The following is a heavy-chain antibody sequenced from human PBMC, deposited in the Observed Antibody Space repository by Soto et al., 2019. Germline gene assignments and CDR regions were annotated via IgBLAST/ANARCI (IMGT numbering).Heavy chain of an antibody. CDR3: ASKSGSGCFLY. Sequence: EVQMVEPGGGLVQPGGSLRLSCAASGFTFSSYSMNWVRQAPGKGLEWVSYISSSSSTIYYADSVKGRFTISRDNAKNSLYLQMNSLRAEDTAVYYCASKSGSGCFLYWGQGTLVTVSS. J-gene: IGHJ4*02. V-gene: IGHV3-48*01. CDR1: GFTFSSYS. CDR2: ISSSSSTI. D-gene: IGHD6-19*01.